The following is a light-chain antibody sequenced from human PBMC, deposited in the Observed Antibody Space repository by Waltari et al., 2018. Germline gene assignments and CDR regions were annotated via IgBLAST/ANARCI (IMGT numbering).Light chain of an antibody. CDR2: ATS. CDR1: QNINNY. CDR3: QQSYAIPLT. Sequence: DIQMTQSPSSLSASVGDRATITCRASQNINNYLNWYHQTPGKAPKLLIYATSNLQSGVPSRFSGSGSGTDFTLTISSLQPEDFATYYCQQSYAIPLTFGGGTKVEI. J-gene: IGKJ4*01. V-gene: IGKV1-39*01.